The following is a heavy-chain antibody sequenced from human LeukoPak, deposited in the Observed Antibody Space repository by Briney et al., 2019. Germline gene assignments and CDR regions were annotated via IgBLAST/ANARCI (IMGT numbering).Heavy chain of an antibody. CDR2: INHSGST. CDR3: ARVEGGYCSSTSCYLDY. V-gene: IGHV4-34*01. J-gene: IGHJ4*02. CDR1: GGSFSGYY. Sequence: SETLSLTCAVYGGSFSGYYWSWIRQPPGKGLEWIGEINHSGSTNYNPSLKSRVTISVDTSKNQFSLKLCSVTAADTAVYYCARVEGGYCSSTSCYLDYWGQGTLVTVSS. D-gene: IGHD2-2*01.